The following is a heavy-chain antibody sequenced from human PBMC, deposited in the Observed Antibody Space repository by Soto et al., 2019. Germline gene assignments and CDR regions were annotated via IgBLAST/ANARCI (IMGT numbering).Heavy chain of an antibody. CDR2: ISGSGGST. D-gene: IGHD3-3*01. V-gene: IGHV3-23*01. CDR3: AKDLRITIFGVVNDY. J-gene: IGHJ4*02. Sequence: EVQLLESGGGLVQPGGSLRLSCAASGFTFSSYAMSWVRQAPGKGLEWVSAISGSGGSTYYADSVKGRFTISRDNSKNTLYLQMDSLRAEETAVYYCAKDLRITIFGVVNDYWGQGTLVTVSS. CDR1: GFTFSSYA.